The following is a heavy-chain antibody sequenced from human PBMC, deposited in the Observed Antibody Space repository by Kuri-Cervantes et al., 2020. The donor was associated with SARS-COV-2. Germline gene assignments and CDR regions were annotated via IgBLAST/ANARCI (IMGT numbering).Heavy chain of an antibody. V-gene: IGHV3-23*01. D-gene: IGHD3-10*01. CDR3: AKEGFFYGSGRHFDY. J-gene: IGHJ4*02. CDR1: GFTFSSYA. CDR2: ISGSGGST. Sequence: GESLKISCAGSGFTFSSYAMSWVRQAPGKGLEWVSAISGSGGSTYYADSVKGRFTISRDNSKNTLYLQMNSLRAEDTAVYYCAKEGFFYGSGRHFDYWGQGTLVTVSS.